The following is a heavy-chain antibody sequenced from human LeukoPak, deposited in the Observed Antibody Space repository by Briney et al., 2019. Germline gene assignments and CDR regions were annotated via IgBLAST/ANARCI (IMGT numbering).Heavy chain of an antibody. CDR3: ARDVRGYRRPLDY. CDR1: GFPFSSYW. D-gene: IGHD5-12*01. Sequence: GGSLRLSCVASGFPFSSYWMSWVRQAPGKGLEWVANIKYDGTEQFYVDSVRGRFTISRDNAKNSVSLQMNSLRAEDTAVYYCARDVRGYRRPLDYWGQGTLVTVSS. V-gene: IGHV3-7*01. J-gene: IGHJ4*02. CDR2: IKYDGTEQ.